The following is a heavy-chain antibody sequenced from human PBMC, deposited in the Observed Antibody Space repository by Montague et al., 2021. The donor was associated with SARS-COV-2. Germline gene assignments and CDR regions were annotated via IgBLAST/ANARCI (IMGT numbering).Heavy chain of an antibody. D-gene: IGHD6-6*01. CDR1: GFIFDNYG. V-gene: IGHV3-20*04. J-gene: IGHJ4*02. CDR2: INWNGDST. CDR3: ARDRYSISPYFDY. Sequence: SLRLSCAASGFIFDNYGMSWVRRVPGKGLEWVSNINWNGDSTGYADSVKGRFTLSRDNAKNSLSLQMNSLRAEDTALYYCARDRYSISPYFDYWGQGILVTVSS.